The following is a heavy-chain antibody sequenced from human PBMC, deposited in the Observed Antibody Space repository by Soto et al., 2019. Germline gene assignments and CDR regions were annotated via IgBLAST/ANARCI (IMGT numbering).Heavy chain of an antibody. V-gene: IGHV4-59*01. J-gene: IGHJ6*02. D-gene: IGHD1-26*01. Sequence: NPSETLSLTCTVSGGSISSYYWSWIRQPPGKGLEWIGYIYYSGSTNYNPSLKSRVTISVDTSKNQFSLKLSSVTAADTAVYYCARTDRGSYYYYYYGMDVWGQGTTVT. CDR3: ARTDRGSYYYYYYGMDV. CDR1: GGSISSYY. CDR2: IYYSGST.